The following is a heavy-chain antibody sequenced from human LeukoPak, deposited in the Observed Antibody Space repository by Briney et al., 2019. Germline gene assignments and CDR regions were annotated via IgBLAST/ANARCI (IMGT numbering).Heavy chain of an antibody. Sequence: GGSLRLSCAASGFTFSTYAMHWVRQAPGKGLEWVAFISSAGTTTYYADSVRGRFTISRDNSKNTLYLQMNSLRAEDTAVYYCAKDPLYYYGSGSYFDYWGQGTLVTVSS. J-gene: IGHJ4*02. D-gene: IGHD3-10*01. CDR3: AKDPLYYYGSGSYFDY. CDR2: ISSAGTTT. CDR1: GFTFSTYA. V-gene: IGHV3-30-3*01.